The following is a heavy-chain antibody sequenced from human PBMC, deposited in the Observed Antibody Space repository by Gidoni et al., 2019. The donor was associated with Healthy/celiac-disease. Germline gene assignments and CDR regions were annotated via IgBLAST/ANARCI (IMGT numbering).Heavy chain of an antibody. CDR2: INHSGST. CDR3: ARGRDSSGWELDY. J-gene: IGHJ4*02. CDR1: GGSFSGYY. D-gene: IGHD6-19*01. Sequence: QVQLQQWGAGLLKPSETLSLTCAVYGGSFSGYYWSLIRQPPGKGLEWIGEINHSGSTNYNPSLKSRVTISVDTSKNQFSLKLSSVTAADTAVYYCARGRDSSGWELDYWGQGTLVTVSS. V-gene: IGHV4-34*01.